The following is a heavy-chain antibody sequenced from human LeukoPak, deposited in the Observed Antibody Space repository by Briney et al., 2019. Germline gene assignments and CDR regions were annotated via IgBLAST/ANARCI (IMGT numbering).Heavy chain of an antibody. CDR2: IIPIFGTA. Sequence: GGSLRLSCAASGFTFSSYWMSWVRQAPGQGLEWMGGIIPIFGTANYAQKFQGRVTITADESTSTAYMELSSLRSDDTAVYYCARAGITISPAIDPWGQGTLVTVSS. V-gene: IGHV1-69*01. D-gene: IGHD3-3*01. J-gene: IGHJ5*02. CDR3: ARAGITISPAIDP. CDR1: GFTFSSYW.